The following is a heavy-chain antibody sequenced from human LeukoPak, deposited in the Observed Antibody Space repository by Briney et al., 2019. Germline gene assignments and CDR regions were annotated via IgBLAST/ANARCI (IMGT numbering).Heavy chain of an antibody. J-gene: IGHJ4*02. V-gene: IGHV3-15*01. D-gene: IGHD2-2*01. Sequence: GGSLRLSCAASGFTFSNAWMSWVRQAPGKGLEWVGRIKSKTDGGTTDYAAPVKGRFTISRDDSKNTLYLQMNSLKTEDTAVYYCTTGYCSSTSCYWFGYWGQGTLVTVSS. CDR3: TTGYCSSTSCYWFGY. CDR1: GFTFSNAW. CDR2: IKSKTDGGTT.